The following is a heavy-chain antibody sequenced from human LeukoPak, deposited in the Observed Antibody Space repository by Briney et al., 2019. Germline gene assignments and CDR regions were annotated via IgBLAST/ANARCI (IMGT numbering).Heavy chain of an antibody. CDR1: GFTFSRYG. CDR3: ARDLSKLIAY. J-gene: IGHJ4*02. V-gene: IGHV3-33*01. CDR2: IWDDGSNE. Sequence: PGGSLRLSCAVSGFTFSRYGMHWVRQAPGKGLEWVAVIWDDGSNEFYADSVKGRFTISRDNSKNTLFLQMNSLRAEDTAVYYCARDLSKLIAYRGQGTLVTVSS. D-gene: IGHD2-21*01.